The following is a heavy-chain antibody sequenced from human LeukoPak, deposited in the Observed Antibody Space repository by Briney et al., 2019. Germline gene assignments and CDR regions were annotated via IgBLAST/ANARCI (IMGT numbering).Heavy chain of an antibody. Sequence: PGGSLRLSFAGSGFTLSNYWMTWVRQTPGPGLEFVANIDRDGSVKNYVGSVKGRFTISRDNAKNSLYLQMNSLRADDTAMYYCARDPGSSSFDYWGQGSLVTVSS. CDR3: ARDPGSSSFDY. CDR2: IDRDGSVK. CDR1: GFTLSNYW. D-gene: IGHD6-13*01. J-gene: IGHJ4*02. V-gene: IGHV3-7*01.